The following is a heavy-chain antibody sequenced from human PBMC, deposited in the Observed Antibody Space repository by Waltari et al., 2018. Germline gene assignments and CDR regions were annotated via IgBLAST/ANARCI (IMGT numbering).Heavy chain of an antibody. V-gene: IGHV2-5*01. Sequence: QITLKESGPTLVKPTQTLTLTCTFSGFSLHTFGVGVGWIRQPPGKALAWLALIFSNDDKRYSPSLKSRLTITKDTSENQVVLTMTNVDPMDTATYYCAKNGGSSWFDPWGQGVLVTVSS. D-gene: IGHD2-15*01. CDR3: AKNGGSSWFDP. CDR1: GFSLHTFGVG. J-gene: IGHJ5*02. CDR2: IFSNDDK.